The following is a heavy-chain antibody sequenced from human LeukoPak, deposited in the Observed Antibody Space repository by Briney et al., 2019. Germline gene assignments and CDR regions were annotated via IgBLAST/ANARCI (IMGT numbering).Heavy chain of an antibody. CDR1: GGSFSGYY. J-gene: IGHJ6*02. CDR3: AREDPQTTVPEGMDV. V-gene: IGHV4-34*01. D-gene: IGHD4-17*01. CDR2: INHSGST. Sequence: SETLSLTCAVYGGSFSGYYWTWIRQPPGKGLEWIGEINHSGSTNYNPSLKSRVTVSVDTSKSQFSLKLSSVTAADTAVYYCAREDPQTTVPEGMDVWGQGTTVIVSS.